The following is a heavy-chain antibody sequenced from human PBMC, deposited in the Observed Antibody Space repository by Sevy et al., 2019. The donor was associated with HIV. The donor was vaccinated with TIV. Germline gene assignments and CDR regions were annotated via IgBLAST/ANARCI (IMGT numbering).Heavy chain of an antibody. CDR3: AKDINRGCDGVNCYSYYYYFYGLDV. J-gene: IGHJ6*02. CDR1: GFPFNDHA. CDR2: RSWNSRNI. V-gene: IGHV3-9*01. D-gene: IGHD2-21*01. Sequence: GGSLRLSCAASGFPFNDHAMHWVRLVPEKGLEWVSDRSWNSRNIGYADSVKGRFTISRDNTRHSVYLEMHSLRPEDTASYYCAKDINRGCDGVNCYSYYYYFYGLDVWGQGTTVTVSS.